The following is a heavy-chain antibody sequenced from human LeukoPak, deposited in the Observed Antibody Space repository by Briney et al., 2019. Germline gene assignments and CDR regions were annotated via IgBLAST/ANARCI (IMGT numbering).Heavy chain of an antibody. CDR2: INHSGST. CDR1: GGSFSGYY. CDR3: ARLGYSGSFMNAFDI. Sequence: SETLSLTCAVYGGSFSGYYRSWIRQPPGKGLEWIGEINHSGSTYYNPSLKSRVTMSVDTSKNQFSLKLSSVTAADTAVYYCARLGYSGSFMNAFDIWGQGTMVTVSS. D-gene: IGHD1-26*01. J-gene: IGHJ3*02. V-gene: IGHV4-34*01.